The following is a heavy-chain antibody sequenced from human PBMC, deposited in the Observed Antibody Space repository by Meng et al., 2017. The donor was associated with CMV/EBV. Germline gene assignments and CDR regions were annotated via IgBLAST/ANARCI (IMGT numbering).Heavy chain of an antibody. CDR2: MNPRSGNT. Sequence: ASVKVSCKASGYTFTGYYIHWVRQAPGQGLDWMGWMNPRSGNTHYAQKFQGRVTMNRDTSVGTAFMEMGRLRSDDSAVYFCARDRGENYFDHWGQGTLVTVSS. V-gene: IGHV1-2*02. CDR3: ARDRGENYFDH. J-gene: IGHJ4*02. CDR1: GYTFTGYY. D-gene: IGHD3-10*01.